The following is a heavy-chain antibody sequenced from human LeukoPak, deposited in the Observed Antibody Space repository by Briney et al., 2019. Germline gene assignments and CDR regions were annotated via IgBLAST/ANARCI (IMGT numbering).Heavy chain of an antibody. CDR1: GGTFSSHA. Sequence: ASVKVSCKASGGTFSSHAISWVRQAPGQGLEWMGRIIPIFGTANYAQKFQGRVTITTDESTSTAYMELSSLRSEDTAVYYCARDSRGTYYDYVWGSYPQQPFDYWGQGTLVTVSS. J-gene: IGHJ4*02. CDR3: ARDSRGTYYDYVWGSYPQQPFDY. D-gene: IGHD3-16*02. CDR2: IIPIFGTA. V-gene: IGHV1-69*05.